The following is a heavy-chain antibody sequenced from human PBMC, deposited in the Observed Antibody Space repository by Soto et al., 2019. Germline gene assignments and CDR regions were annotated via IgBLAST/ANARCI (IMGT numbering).Heavy chain of an antibody. CDR2: IYWDDDK. D-gene: IGHD6-19*01. J-gene: IGHJ4*02. CDR1: GFSLSTSGVG. CDR3: AHRLPYIAVAGPAFDY. V-gene: IGHV2-5*02. Sequence: QITLKESGPTLVKPTQTLTLTCTFSGFSLSTSGVGVGWIRQPPGKALEWLALIYWDDDKRYSPSLKSRLTNTKDTSKHQVVLTMTSMDPVATATYSCAHRLPYIAVAGPAFDYWGQGTLVTVSS.